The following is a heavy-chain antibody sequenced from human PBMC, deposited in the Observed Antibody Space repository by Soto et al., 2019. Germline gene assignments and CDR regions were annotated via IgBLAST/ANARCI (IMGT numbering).Heavy chain of an antibody. D-gene: IGHD5-18*01. V-gene: IGHV1-46*01. CDR3: ARGPGIQRGSVGSFDP. CDR2: INPSRGET. CDR1: GYSFTIYY. J-gene: IGHJ5*02. Sequence: QVQLVQSGAEVKKPGASVKVSCKASGYSFTIYYMHWVRQAPGQGLEWMGIINPSRGETSYAQKCQGRGTVTRDTSTSTVYMELSSLRSEDTAVYYCARGPGIQRGSVGSFDPWGQGTLVTVSS.